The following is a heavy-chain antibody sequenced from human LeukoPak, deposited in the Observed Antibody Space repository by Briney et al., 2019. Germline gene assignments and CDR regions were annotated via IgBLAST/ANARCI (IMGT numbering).Heavy chain of an antibody. J-gene: IGHJ5*02. CDR1: GGSISSSSYY. D-gene: IGHD4-11*01. V-gene: IGHV4-39*01. Sequence: NPSETLSLTCTVSGGSISSSSYYWGWLRQPPGKGLEWIGSIYYSGSTYYNPTLKSRVTISVDTSKNQFSLKLSSVTAADTAVYYCARHPADYSNYRWFGRWGQGTLVTVSS. CDR3: ARHPADYSNYRWFGR. CDR2: IYYSGST.